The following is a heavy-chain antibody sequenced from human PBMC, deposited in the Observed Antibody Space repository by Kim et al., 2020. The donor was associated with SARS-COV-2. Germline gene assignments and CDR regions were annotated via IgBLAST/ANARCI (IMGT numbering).Heavy chain of an antibody. CDR2: INHSGST. Sequence: SETLSLTCAVYGGSFSGYYWSWIRQPPGKGLEWIGEINHSGSTNYNPSLKSRVTISVDTSKNQFSLKLSSVTAADTAVYYCASISNAGSGSYYKNHRDVDVWGQGTTVTVSS. V-gene: IGHV4-34*01. CDR3: ASISNAGSGSYYKNHRDVDV. CDR1: GGSFSGYY. J-gene: IGHJ6*02. D-gene: IGHD3-10*01.